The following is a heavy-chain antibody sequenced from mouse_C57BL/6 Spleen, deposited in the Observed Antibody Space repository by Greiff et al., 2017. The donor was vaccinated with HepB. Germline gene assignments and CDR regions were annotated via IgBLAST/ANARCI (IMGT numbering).Heavy chain of an antibody. CDR2: IHPNSGST. Sequence: QVQLQQSGAELVKPGASVKLSCKASGYTFTSYWMHWVKQRPGQGLEWIGMIHPNSGSTNYNEKFKSKATLTVDKSSSTAYMQLSSLTSEDSAVYYCARSGYGSSFEAYWGQGTLVTVSA. D-gene: IGHD1-1*01. J-gene: IGHJ3*01. V-gene: IGHV1-64*01. CDR1: GYTFTSYW. CDR3: ARSGYGSSFEAY.